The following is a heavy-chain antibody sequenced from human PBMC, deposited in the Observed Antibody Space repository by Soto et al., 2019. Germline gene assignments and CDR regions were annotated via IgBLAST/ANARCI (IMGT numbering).Heavy chain of an antibody. D-gene: IGHD1-26*01. Sequence: SVKVSCKASGGTFSSYTISWVRQAPGQGLEWMGRIIPILGIANYAQKFQGRVTITADKSTSTAYMELRSLRSDDTAVYYCASLEKWELPSWGQGTLVTVSS. CDR1: GGTFSSYT. CDR2: IIPILGIA. J-gene: IGHJ4*02. CDR3: ASLEKWELPS. V-gene: IGHV1-69*02.